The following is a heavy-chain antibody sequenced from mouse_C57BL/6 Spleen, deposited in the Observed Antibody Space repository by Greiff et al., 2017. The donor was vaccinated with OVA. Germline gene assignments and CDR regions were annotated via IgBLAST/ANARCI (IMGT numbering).Heavy chain of an antibody. V-gene: IGHV1-82*01. D-gene: IGHD1-1*01. J-gene: IGHJ1*03. Sequence: VQLQQSGPELVKPGASVKISCKASGYAFSSSWMNWVKQRPGKGLEWIGRIYPGDGDTNYNGKFKGKATLTADKSSSTAYMQLSSLTSEDSAVYFCARRVGSSYEWYFDVWGTGTTVTVSS. CDR1: GYAFSSSW. CDR2: IYPGDGDT. CDR3: ARRVGSSYEWYFDV.